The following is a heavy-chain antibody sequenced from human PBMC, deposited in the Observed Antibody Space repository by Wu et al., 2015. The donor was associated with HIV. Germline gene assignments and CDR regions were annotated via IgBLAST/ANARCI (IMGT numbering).Heavy chain of an antibody. V-gene: IGHV1-2*02. J-gene: IGHJ4*02. CDR1: GYTLTNYY. D-gene: IGHD5-24*01. CDR2: INPQSDDT. CDR3: LTAIDGIVY. Sequence: QVQLVQSGAEVMKPGASVKVSCKASGYTLTNYYVHWVRQAPGQGLEWMGCINPQSDDTKYAQKFQGRVTMTRDTSTNTAYMELSGLTFDDTAMYYCLTAIDGIVYWGQGPLVTVSS.